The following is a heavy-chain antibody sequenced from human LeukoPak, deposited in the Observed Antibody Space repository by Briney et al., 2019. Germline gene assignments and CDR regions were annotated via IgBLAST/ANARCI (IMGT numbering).Heavy chain of an antibody. CDR1: GGSISSGSYY. J-gene: IGHJ3*02. D-gene: IGHD3-22*01. CDR3: ARDRTGYYDSSGYPLDAFDI. Sequence: SQTLSLTCTVSGGSISSGSYYWSWIRQPAGKGLEWIGRIYTSGSTNHNPSLKSRVTISVDTSKNQFSLKLSSVTAADTAVYYCARDRTGYYDSSGYPLDAFDIWGQGTMVTVSS. V-gene: IGHV4-61*02. CDR2: IYTSGST.